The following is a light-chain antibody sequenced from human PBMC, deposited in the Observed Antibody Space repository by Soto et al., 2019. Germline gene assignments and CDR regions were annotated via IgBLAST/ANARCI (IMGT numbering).Light chain of an antibody. CDR1: QDIGDD. CDR2: AAS. CDR3: LQDYNYPRT. Sequence: AIQVTQSPSSLSASVGDRVTITCRASQDIGDDLGWYQQKPGKAPKVLIFAASTLQSGVPSRFSGSGSGTDFTLTISSLQPEDFATYYCLQDYNYPRTSGQGTKVEI. V-gene: IGKV1-6*01. J-gene: IGKJ1*01.